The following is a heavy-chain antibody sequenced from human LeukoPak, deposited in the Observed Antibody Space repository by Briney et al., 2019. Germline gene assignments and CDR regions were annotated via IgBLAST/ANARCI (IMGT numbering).Heavy chain of an antibody. CDR3: ARFPCSGDSCYSGIRAFDI. D-gene: IGHD2-15*01. Sequence: SETLSLTCSIYGGSFSGYYCNWIRQSPGKGLEWIGEINYSGSTNYNPSLKSRVTISVDTSKNQFSLRLRSVTAADTAVYYCARFPCSGDSCYSGIRAFDIWGQGTMFTVSS. V-gene: IGHV4-34*01. CDR2: INYSGST. CDR1: GGSFSGYY. J-gene: IGHJ3*02.